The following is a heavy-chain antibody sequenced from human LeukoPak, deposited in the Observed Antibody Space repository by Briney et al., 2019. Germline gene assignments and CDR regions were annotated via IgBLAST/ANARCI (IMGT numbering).Heavy chain of an antibody. D-gene: IGHD3-22*01. Sequence: SETLSLTCTVSGGSISSGDSCWSWIRQPPGKGLEWIAYMYYVGSTYYQPSLKSRVTMSADTSKNQLSLKLSSLTAADTAVYYCARPYYYDSRIDPWGQGILVTVSS. J-gene: IGHJ5*02. CDR2: MYYVGST. CDR3: ARPYYYDSRIDP. V-gene: IGHV4-30-4*01. CDR1: GGSISSGDSC.